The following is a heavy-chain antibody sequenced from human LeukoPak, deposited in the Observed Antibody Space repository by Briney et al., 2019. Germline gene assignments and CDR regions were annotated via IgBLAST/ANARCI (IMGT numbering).Heavy chain of an antibody. CDR2: IYSGGST. V-gene: IGHV3-53*01. J-gene: IGHJ3*02. CDR1: GFTVSSNY. CDR3: ARDLPAEAFDI. Sequence: PGGSLRLSCAASGFTVSSNYMSWVRQAPGKGLEWVSVIYSGGSTYYADSVKGRFTISRDNSKNTLYLQMNSLRAEDTAVYYCARDLPAEAFDIWGQGTMVTVSS.